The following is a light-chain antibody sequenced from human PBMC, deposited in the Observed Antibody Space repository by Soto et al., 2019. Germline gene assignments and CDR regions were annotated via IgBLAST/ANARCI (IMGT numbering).Light chain of an antibody. Sequence: IQLTQSPSSLSASVGDRVTITCRASQGISSYLAWYQQKPGKAPKLLIYAASTLQSGVPSRFSGGGSGTAFTLTISSLPPEDFATYSCQQLNSYLSFTFGPGTKVDIK. CDR1: QGISSY. V-gene: IGKV1-9*01. CDR3: QQLNSYLSFT. J-gene: IGKJ3*01. CDR2: AAS.